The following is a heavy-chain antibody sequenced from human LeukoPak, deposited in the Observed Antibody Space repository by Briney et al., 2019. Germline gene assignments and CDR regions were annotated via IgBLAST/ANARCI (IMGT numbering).Heavy chain of an antibody. CDR1: GFTFSDYY. CDR3: ARRRMYYYDSSGYPVGAFDI. CDR2: ISSSGSTI. J-gene: IGHJ3*02. V-gene: IGHV3-11*04. Sequence: GGSLRLSCAASGFTFSDYYMSWIRQAPGKGLEWVSYISSSGSTIYYADSVKGRFTISRDNAKNSLYLQMNSLRAEDTAVYYCARRRMYYYDSSGYPVGAFDIWGQGTMVTVSS. D-gene: IGHD3-22*01.